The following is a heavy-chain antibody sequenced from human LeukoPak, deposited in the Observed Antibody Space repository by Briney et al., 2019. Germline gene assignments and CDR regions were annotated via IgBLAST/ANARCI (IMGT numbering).Heavy chain of an antibody. J-gene: IGHJ4*02. CDR3: ATGDHSFDN. Sequence: SETLSLTCSVSGASLTIYYWNWIRQPAGKGLEWIGRYTSGTTTHNPSLQSQFTMSIDTSQNQISLKPTSMPAADTAVYYCATGDHSFDNWGQGILVTVTP. CDR1: GASLTIYY. CDR2: YTSGTT. V-gene: IGHV4-4*07.